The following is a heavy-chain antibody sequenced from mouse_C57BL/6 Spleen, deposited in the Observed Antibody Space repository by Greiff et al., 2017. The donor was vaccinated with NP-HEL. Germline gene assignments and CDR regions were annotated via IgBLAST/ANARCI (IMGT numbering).Heavy chain of an antibody. CDR3: ARGGYYYGSSYGFDY. J-gene: IGHJ2*01. D-gene: IGHD1-1*01. CDR1: GYPFSSYW. V-gene: IGHV1-80*01. Sequence: VQLQQSGAELVKPGASVKISCKASGYPFSSYWRNGVKRRPGRGLEGIGQIYPGDGDTNYNGKFEGKATLTADKSSSTAYMQLSSLTSEDSAVYFCARGGYYYGSSYGFDYWGQGTTLTVSS. CDR2: IYPGDGDT.